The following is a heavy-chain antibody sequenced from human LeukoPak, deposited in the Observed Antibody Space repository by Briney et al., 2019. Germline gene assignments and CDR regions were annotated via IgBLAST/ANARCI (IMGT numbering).Heavy chain of an antibody. CDR1: GGSISSYY. CDR3: ARGFLGYYDFWSGYFDY. J-gene: IGHJ4*02. D-gene: IGHD3-3*01. V-gene: IGHV4-59*12. CDR2: IYYSGST. Sequence: KPSETLSLTCTVSGGSISSYYWSWIRQPPGKGLEWIGYIYYSGSTNYNPSLKSRVTISVDTSKNQFSLKLSSVTAADTAVYYCARGFLGYYDFWSGYFDYWGQGTLVTVSS.